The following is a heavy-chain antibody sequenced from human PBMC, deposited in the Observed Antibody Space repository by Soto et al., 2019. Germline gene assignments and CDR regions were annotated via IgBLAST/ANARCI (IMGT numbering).Heavy chain of an antibody. D-gene: IGHD3-10*01. CDR3: ARDLMVRGVIIARFGY. CDR1: GYTLTGYY. CDR2: INPNSGGT. J-gene: IGHJ4*02. V-gene: IGHV1-2*02. Sequence: GASVKVSCKASGYTLTGYYMHWVRQAPGQGLEWMGWINPNSGGTNYAQKFQGRVTMTRDTSISTAYMELSRLRSDDTAVYYCARDLMVRGVIIARFGYWGQGTLVTVSS.